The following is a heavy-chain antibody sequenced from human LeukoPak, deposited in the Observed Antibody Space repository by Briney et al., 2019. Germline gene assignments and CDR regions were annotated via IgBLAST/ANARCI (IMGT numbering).Heavy chain of an antibody. CDR3: ARWIEYYDSSGYYHYYYYYYLDV. V-gene: IGHV4-59*01. CDR2: IYYSGST. J-gene: IGHJ6*03. Sequence: PSETLSLTCTVSGGSISSYYWSWIRQPPGKGLEWIGYIYYSGSTNYNPSLTSRVTISVDTSKNQFSLKLSSVTAADTAVYYCARWIEYYDSSGYYHYYYYYYLDVWGKGTTVTVSS. D-gene: IGHD3-22*01. CDR1: GGSISSYY.